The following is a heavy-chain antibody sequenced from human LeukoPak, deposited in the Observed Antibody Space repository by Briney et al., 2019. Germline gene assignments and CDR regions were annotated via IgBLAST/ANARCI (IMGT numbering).Heavy chain of an antibody. Sequence: SETLSLTCTVSGGSISSNTYYWDWIRQPPGKGLECIGSIYYGGSTYYNPSLKSRVTISVDTSKNEFSLKLSSVTAADTAVYYCARLQRGFGDYWGQGTLVTVSS. J-gene: IGHJ4*02. V-gene: IGHV4-39*01. CDR2: IYYGGST. CDR1: GGSISSNTYY. D-gene: IGHD3-16*01. CDR3: ARLQRGFGDY.